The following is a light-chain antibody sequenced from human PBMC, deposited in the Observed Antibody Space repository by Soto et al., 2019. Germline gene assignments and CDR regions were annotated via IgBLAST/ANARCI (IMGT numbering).Light chain of an antibody. CDR3: QQYDVYSPWM. V-gene: IGKV1-5*03. CDR2: KAS. Sequence: DSQMTQSPSTLSGSVGDRVTITCRASQTISSWLAWYQQKPGKAPKLLIYKASNLESGVSSRFSGSGSGTEFTLTISSLQPDDSATYYCQQYDVYSPWMFGRGTKVDVK. CDR1: QTISSW. J-gene: IGKJ1*01.